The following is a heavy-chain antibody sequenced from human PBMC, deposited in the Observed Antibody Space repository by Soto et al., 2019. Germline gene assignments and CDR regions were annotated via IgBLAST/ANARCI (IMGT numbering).Heavy chain of an antibody. CDR1: GFTFSSYG. J-gene: IGHJ4*02. D-gene: IGHD4-4*01. Sequence: SGGSLRLSCAASGFTFSSYGMHWVRQAPGKGLEWVAVISYDGSNKYYADSVKGRFTISRDNSKNTLYLQMNSLGAEDTAVYYCAKVPSRVTTFDYWGQGTLVTVSS. V-gene: IGHV3-30*18. CDR3: AKVPSRVTTFDY. CDR2: ISYDGSNK.